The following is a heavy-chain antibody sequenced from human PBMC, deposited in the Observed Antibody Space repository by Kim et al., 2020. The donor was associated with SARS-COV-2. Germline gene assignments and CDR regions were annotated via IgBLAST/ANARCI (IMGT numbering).Heavy chain of an antibody. CDR3: VRTGYSNYYYYGMDV. J-gene: IGHJ6*02. D-gene: IGHD6-13*01. V-gene: IGHV4-59*01. Sequence: PSLKSRVTISVDTSKNQFSLKLSSVTAADTAVYYCVRTGYSNYYYYGMDVWGQGTTVTVSS.